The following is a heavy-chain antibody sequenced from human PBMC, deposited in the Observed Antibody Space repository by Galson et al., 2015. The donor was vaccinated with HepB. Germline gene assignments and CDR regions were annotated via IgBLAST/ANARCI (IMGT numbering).Heavy chain of an antibody. J-gene: IGHJ4*02. Sequence: SLRLSCAASGFTFSNYGMHWVRQAPGKGLEWVAVISYGGSNKYYADSVKGRFTISRDNSKNTLYLQMNSLRAEDTALYYCAKDPYFYSALAGTMAGFDYWGQGTLVTVSS. V-gene: IGHV3-30*18. CDR2: ISYGGSNK. CDR1: GFTFSNYG. CDR3: AKDPYFYSALAGTMAGFDY. D-gene: IGHD6-19*01.